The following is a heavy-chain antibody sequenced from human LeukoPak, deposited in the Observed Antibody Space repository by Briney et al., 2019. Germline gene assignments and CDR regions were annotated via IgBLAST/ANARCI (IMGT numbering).Heavy chain of an antibody. J-gene: IGHJ4*02. Sequence: SETLSLTCTVSGGSISSGSYYWGWIRQPGGKGLEWIVGVYTSGSTNYNPSLNSPLTISVDTSKNQFSLKLSSVTAADTAVYYCAGGVTIVRGTSKHFDYWGQGTLVTVSS. CDR1: GGSISSGSYY. V-gene: IGHV4-61*02. D-gene: IGHD3-10*01. CDR2: VYTSGST. CDR3: AGGVTIVRGTSKHFDY.